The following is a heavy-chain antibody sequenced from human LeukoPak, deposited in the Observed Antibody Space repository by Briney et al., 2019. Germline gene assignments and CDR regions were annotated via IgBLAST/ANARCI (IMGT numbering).Heavy chain of an antibody. CDR2: ISGSGGST. CDR1: GFTFSSYA. CDR3: AKVRRPTVTTYYFDY. Sequence: GGSLRLSCAASGFTFSSYAMSWVRQAPGKGLEWVSAISGSGGSTYYADSVKGRFTISRDNSKNTLYLQMNSLRAEDTAVHYCAKVRRPTVTTYYFDYWGQGTLVTVSS. D-gene: IGHD4-17*01. V-gene: IGHV3-23*01. J-gene: IGHJ4*02.